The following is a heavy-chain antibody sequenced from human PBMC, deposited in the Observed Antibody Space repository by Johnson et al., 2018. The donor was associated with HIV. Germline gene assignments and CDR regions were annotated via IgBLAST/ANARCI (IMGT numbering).Heavy chain of an antibody. Sequence: VQLVESGGGLVQPGGSLRLSCAASGFTFSSYDMHWVRQATGKGLEWVSAIGTAGDTYYPGSMKGRFTISRENAKNSLYLQMNSLRAEDTALYYCARDRAILAARPAGAFDVWGPGTMVTVS. J-gene: IGHJ3*01. CDR1: GFTFSSYD. CDR3: ARDRAILAARPAGAFDV. CDR2: IGTAGDT. V-gene: IGHV3-13*01. D-gene: IGHD6-6*01.